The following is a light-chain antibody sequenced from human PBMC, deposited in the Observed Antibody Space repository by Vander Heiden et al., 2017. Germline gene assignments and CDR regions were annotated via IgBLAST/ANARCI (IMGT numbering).Light chain of an antibody. CDR2: VAS. CDR3: QQTYSHVLT. V-gene: IGKV1-39*01. J-gene: IGKJ4*01. Sequence: DSQMTQSPSSLPASVGDRVTITCRASSNISKYLNWYQQKPGKAPKLLIHVASTLESGVPSRFSGIGSGTDFTLTISNLQPEDFATYYCQQTYSHVLTFGGGTKVEIK. CDR1: SNISKY.